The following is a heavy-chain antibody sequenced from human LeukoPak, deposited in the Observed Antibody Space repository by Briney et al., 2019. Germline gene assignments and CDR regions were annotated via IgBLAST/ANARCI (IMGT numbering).Heavy chain of an antibody. V-gene: IGHV1-18*01. CDR2: ISTYTGKT. D-gene: IGHD3-22*01. CDR3: ARGHDSSSYLFY. CDR1: GFSFSTVG. Sequence: ASVKVSCKASGFSFSTVGITWVRQAPGQGLEWMGWISTYTGKTNYAQKFQGRVTMTTETSTTTAYMELRSLRSDDTAVYYCARGHDSSSYLFYWGQGTLVTVSS. J-gene: IGHJ4*02.